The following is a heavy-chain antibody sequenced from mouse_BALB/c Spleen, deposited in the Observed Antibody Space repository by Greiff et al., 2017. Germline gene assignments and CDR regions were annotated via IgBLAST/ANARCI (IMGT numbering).Heavy chain of an antibody. CDR2: ISSGGSYT. Sequence: EVQLVESGGGLVKPGGSLKLSCAASGFTFSSYAMSRVRQTPEKRLEWVATISSGGSYTYYPDSVKGRFTISRDNAKNTLYLQMSSLRSEDTAMYYCARQAIYDGYYYFDYWGQGTTLTVSS. J-gene: IGHJ2*01. V-gene: IGHV5-9-3*01. D-gene: IGHD2-3*01. CDR1: GFTFSSYA. CDR3: ARQAIYDGYYYFDY.